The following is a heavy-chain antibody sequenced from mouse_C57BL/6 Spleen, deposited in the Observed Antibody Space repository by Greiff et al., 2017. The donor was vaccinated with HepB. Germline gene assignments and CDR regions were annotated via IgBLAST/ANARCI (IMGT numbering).Heavy chain of an antibody. CDR2: IDPSDSYT. Sequence: QVQLQQPGAELVMPGASVKLSCKASGYTFTSYWMHWVKQRPGQGLEWIGEIDPSDSYTNYNQKFKGKSTLTVDKSSSTAYMQLSSLTSEDSAVYYCARSPYYNGSSPYYAMDYWGQGTSVTVSS. CDR1: GYTFTSYW. V-gene: IGHV1-69*01. CDR3: ARSPYYNGSSPYYAMDY. D-gene: IGHD1-1*01. J-gene: IGHJ4*01.